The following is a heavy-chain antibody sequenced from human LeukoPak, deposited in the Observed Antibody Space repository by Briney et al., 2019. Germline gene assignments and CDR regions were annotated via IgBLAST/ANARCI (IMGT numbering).Heavy chain of an antibody. Sequence: GESLRLACAASGFTFSSHWVSWVRQAPGKGLECVANIKHDGSDKNYVDSVKGRFTISRDNAKNSLLLQMNSLRAEDTAVYYCARGGGSPDYWGQGTLVTVSS. V-gene: IGHV3-7*02. D-gene: IGHD2-15*01. CDR1: GFTFSSHW. CDR2: IKHDGSDK. CDR3: ARGGGSPDY. J-gene: IGHJ4*02.